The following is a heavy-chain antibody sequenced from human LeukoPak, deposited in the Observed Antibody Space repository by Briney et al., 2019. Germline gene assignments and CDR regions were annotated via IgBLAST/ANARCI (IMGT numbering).Heavy chain of an antibody. CDR1: GYSISSGYY. CDR2: IYHSGNA. Sequence: SETLSLTCSVSGYSISSGYYWGWIRQPPGKGLEWIGSIYHSGNAYYNPSLKSRVTISVDTSKNQFSLKLTSVTAADTAFYYCARRLATYSSWDCWGQGTLATVSS. V-gene: IGHV4-38-2*01. D-gene: IGHD6-6*01. J-gene: IGHJ4*02. CDR3: ARRLATYSSWDC.